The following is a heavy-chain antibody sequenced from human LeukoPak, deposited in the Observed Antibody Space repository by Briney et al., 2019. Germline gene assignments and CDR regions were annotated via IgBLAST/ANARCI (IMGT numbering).Heavy chain of an antibody. V-gene: IGHV4-39*07. CDR3: ARERYYYGGKPWFDP. D-gene: IGHD4-23*01. Sequence: PSETLSLTCSVSGGYIITSDHCWGWIRQPPGKGLEWIGSIYYTGSTSTNPFFKSRVTVSVDTSKTQFSLNLTSVTAAETAVYYCARERYYYGGKPWFDPWGQGTLVTVSS. CDR1: GGYIITSDHC. J-gene: IGHJ5*02. CDR2: IYYTGST.